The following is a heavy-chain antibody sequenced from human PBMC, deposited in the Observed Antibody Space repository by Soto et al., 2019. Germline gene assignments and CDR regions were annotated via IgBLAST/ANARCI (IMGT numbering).Heavy chain of an antibody. J-gene: IGHJ4*02. CDR3: ARSITIFGVVTLFDY. D-gene: IGHD3-3*01. V-gene: IGHV4-31*03. Sequence: QVQLQESGPGLVKPSQTLSLTCTVSGGSISSGGYYWSWIRQHPGKGLEWIGYIYYSGSTYYNPSIKSRVTISVDTSKNQFSLKLSSVTAADTAVYYCARSITIFGVVTLFDYWGQGTLVTVSS. CDR2: IYYSGST. CDR1: GGSISSGGYY.